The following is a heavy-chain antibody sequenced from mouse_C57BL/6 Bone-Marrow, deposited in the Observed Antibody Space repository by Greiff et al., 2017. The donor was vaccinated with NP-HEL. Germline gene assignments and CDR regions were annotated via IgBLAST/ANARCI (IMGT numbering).Heavy chain of an antibody. V-gene: IGHV1-26*01. D-gene: IGHD2-5*01. Sequence: EVQLQQSGPELVKPGASVKISCKASGYTFTDYYMNWVKQSHGKSLEWIGDINPNNGGTSYNQKFKGKATLTVDKSSSTAYMELRSLTSEDSAVYYCARGGYRAYSKFAYWGQGTLVTVSA. J-gene: IGHJ3*01. CDR1: GYTFTDYY. CDR3: ARGGYRAYSKFAY. CDR2: INPNNGGT.